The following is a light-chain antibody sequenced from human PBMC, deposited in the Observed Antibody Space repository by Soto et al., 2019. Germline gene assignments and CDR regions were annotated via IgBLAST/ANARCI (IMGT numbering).Light chain of an antibody. CDR3: QHYNSNTWT. CDR1: QSISFY. Sequence: DIQMTQSPSTMSASVGDRVTITCRASQSISFYLAWYQQKPGTAPKLLIYKASSLATGVPSRFSGSGSGTEFTLTISSLQPDDFATFYCQHYNSNTWTFGQGTRWIS. J-gene: IGKJ1*01. V-gene: IGKV1-5*03. CDR2: KAS.